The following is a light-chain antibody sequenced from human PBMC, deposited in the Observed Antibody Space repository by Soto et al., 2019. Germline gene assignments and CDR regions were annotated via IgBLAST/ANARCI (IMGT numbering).Light chain of an antibody. V-gene: IGLV1-51*01. J-gene: IGLJ1*01. Sequence: QSVLAQPPSVSAAPGQKVTISCSGSSSNIGGNSVSWYQQLPGTAPTLLIYDDNKRPSGSPYLFFVSKSGTSATLGITGFQTGDEADYYCGSWDSSLSAYVFGTGTKV. CDR3: GSWDSSLSAYV. CDR2: DDN. CDR1: SSNIGGNS.